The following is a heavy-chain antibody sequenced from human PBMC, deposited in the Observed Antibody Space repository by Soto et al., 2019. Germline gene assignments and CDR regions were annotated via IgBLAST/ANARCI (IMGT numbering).Heavy chain of an antibody. D-gene: IGHD3-10*01. J-gene: IGHJ4*02. V-gene: IGHV4-39*01. CDR2: IYYSGST. CDR3: ARQRYYYGSGPFDY. Sequence: PSETLSLTCTVSGGSISSYYWGWIRQPPGKGLEWIGSIYYSGSTYYNPSLKSRVTISVDTSKNQFSLKLSSVTAADTAVYYCARQRYYYGSGPFDYWGQGTLVTVSS. CDR1: GGSISSYY.